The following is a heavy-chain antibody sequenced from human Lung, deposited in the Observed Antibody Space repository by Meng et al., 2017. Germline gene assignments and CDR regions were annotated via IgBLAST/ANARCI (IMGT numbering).Heavy chain of an antibody. V-gene: IGHV3-74*03. J-gene: IGHJ4*02. CDR1: GFTFRSYW. CDR2: IRGDGGSI. Sequence: EVQLVESGVCLVQPGGSLRLSCAASGFTFRSYWMHWVRQAPGKGLVWVSRIRGDGGSIVYADSVKGRFTISRDNAKNTLFLQMNSLRAEDTAVYYCARESGYFEYWGQGILVTVSS. CDR3: ARESGYFEY.